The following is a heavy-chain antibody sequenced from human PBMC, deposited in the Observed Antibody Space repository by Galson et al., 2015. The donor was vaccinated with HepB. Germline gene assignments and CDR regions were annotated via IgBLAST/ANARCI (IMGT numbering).Heavy chain of an antibody. Sequence: SLRLSCAASGFTFSSYGMHWVRQAPGKGLEWVAVISYDGSNKYYADSVKGRFTISRDNSKNTLYLQMNSLRAEDTAVYYCAKDYEYYYDSSGYSDYWGQGTLVTVSS. D-gene: IGHD3-22*01. CDR1: GFTFSSYG. V-gene: IGHV3-30*18. J-gene: IGHJ4*02. CDR3: AKDYEYYYDSSGYSDY. CDR2: ISYDGSNK.